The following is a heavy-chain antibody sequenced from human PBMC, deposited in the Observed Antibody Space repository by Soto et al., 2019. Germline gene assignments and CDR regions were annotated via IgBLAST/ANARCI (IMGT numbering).Heavy chain of an antibody. D-gene: IGHD3-16*01. CDR2: ISSSSSYI. J-gene: IGHJ4*02. CDR1: GFTFSSYS. Sequence: EVQLVESGGGLVKPGGSLRLSCAASGFTFSSYSMNWVRQAPGKGLEWVSSISSSSSYIYYADSVKGRFTISRDNAKNSLYLQMNSLRAEDTAVYYCAGDLRAYFDYWGQGTLVTVSS. V-gene: IGHV3-21*01. CDR3: AGDLRAYFDY.